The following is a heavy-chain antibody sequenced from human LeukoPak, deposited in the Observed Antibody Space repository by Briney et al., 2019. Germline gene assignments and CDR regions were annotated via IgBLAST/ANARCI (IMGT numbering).Heavy chain of an antibody. Sequence: ASVKVSCKASGYTFTSYGISWVRQAPGQGLEWMGWISAYNGNTNYAQKFRGRVTMTTDTSTSTAYMELRSLRSDDTAVYYCAREGSDILTGYYDFDYWGQGTLVTVSS. CDR1: GYTFTSYG. CDR3: AREGSDILTGYYDFDY. CDR2: ISAYNGNT. V-gene: IGHV1-18*01. J-gene: IGHJ4*02. D-gene: IGHD3-9*01.